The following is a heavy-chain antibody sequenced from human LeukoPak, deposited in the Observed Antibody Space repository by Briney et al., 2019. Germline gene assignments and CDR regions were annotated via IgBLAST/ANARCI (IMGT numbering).Heavy chain of an antibody. Sequence: GGSLRLSCAASGFTFSNYAMSWVRQAPGKVLEWVSAISGSGGSTYYADSVKGRFTISRDTSKNTLSLQMNSLRVEDTAVYYCAKAPVFTAAIEGIDYWGQGTLVTVSS. CDR2: ISGSGGST. J-gene: IGHJ4*02. D-gene: IGHD2-2*01. V-gene: IGHV3-23*01. CDR1: GFTFSNYA. CDR3: AKAPVFTAAIEGIDY.